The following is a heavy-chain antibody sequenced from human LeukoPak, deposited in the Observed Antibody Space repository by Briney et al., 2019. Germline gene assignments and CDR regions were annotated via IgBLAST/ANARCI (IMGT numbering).Heavy chain of an antibody. CDR2: IKQDGSEK. V-gene: IGHV3-7*01. J-gene: IGHJ5*02. D-gene: IGHD6-19*01. CDR3: ARDPTPSAVTYSSGWYEPYNWFDP. Sequence: GGSLRLSCAASGFTFSSYAMSWVRQAPGKGLEWVANIKQDGSEKYYVDSVKGRFTISRDNAKNSLYLQMNSLRAEDTAVYYCARDPTPSAVTYSSGWYEPYNWFDPWGQGTLVTVSS. CDR1: GFTFSSYA.